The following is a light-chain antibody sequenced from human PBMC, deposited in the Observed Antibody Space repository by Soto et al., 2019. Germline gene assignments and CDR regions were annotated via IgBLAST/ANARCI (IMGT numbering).Light chain of an antibody. V-gene: IGKV4-1*01. CDR1: QSVLYSSNNKNY. CDR2: WAS. CDR3: QQYYSTPT. Sequence: DIVMTQSPDSLAVALGERATINCKSSQSVLYSSNNKNYLAWYQQKPGQPPNLLIYWASTRESGVPDRFSGSGSGTDFALAISSLQAEDVAVYYCQQYYSTPTFGPGTKVDIK. J-gene: IGKJ3*01.